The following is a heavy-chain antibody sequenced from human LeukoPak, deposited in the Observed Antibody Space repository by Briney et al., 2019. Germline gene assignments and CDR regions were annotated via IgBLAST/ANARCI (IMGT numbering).Heavy chain of an antibody. CDR3: ATDGQGRSSTSYDAFDI. Sequence: ASVKVSCKASEYTFTGYYMHWVRQAPGQGLEWMGWINPNSGGTNYAQKFQGRVTMTRDTSISTAYMELSRLRSDDTAVYYCATDGQGRSSTSYDAFDIWGQGTMVTVSS. J-gene: IGHJ3*02. V-gene: IGHV1-2*02. CDR1: EYTFTGYY. D-gene: IGHD2-2*01. CDR2: INPNSGGT.